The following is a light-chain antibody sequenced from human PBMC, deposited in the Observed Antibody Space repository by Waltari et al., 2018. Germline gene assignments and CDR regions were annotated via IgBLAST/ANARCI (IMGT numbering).Light chain of an antibody. Sequence: EIQMTQSPAALSASVGDRVIVTCRASQSIGRWLAWYQQKPGKAPRLLIFEESNLETGVPSRFSGSGSGTEFTLTISSLQPDDFATYFCQQYNDYLGTFGQGTRVDIK. CDR2: EES. J-gene: IGKJ1*01. CDR3: QQYNDYLGT. CDR1: QSIGRW. V-gene: IGKV1-5*03.